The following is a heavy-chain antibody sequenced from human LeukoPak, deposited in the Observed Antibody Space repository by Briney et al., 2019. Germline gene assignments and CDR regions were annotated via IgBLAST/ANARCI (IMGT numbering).Heavy chain of an antibody. V-gene: IGHV4-34*01. CDR3: ARGWYSGSYFDN. CDR1: GGSFSGYY. CDR2: INHSGST. D-gene: IGHD1-26*01. J-gene: IGHJ4*02. Sequence: SETLSLTCAVYGGSFSGYYWSWIRQPPGKGLEWIGEINHSGSTNYNPSLKSRVTISVDTSKNQFSLKLSSVTAADTAVYYCARGWYSGSYFDNWGQGTLVTVSS.